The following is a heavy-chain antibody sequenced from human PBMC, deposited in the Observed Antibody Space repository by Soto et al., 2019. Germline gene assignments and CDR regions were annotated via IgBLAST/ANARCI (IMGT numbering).Heavy chain of an antibody. J-gene: IGHJ4*02. Sequence: EVQLVESGGGLVQPGGSLRLSCATSGFTFSNYWMHWVRQVPGKGLMWVSRITPDGSYTYYADSVKGRFTISRDNAKNKWNLRINGRRVEDTAIYYCAGKLIGVGTPGVGFDYWCLGALGALSS. CDR1: GFTFSNYW. D-gene: IGHD3-3*01. CDR2: ITPDGSYT. V-gene: IGHV3-74*01. CDR3: AGKLIGVGTPGVGFDY.